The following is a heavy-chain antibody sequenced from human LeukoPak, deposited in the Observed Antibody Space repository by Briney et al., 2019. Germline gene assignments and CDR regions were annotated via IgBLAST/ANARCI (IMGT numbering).Heavy chain of an antibody. CDR1: GFTFSSYS. CDR2: ISSSSSYI. D-gene: IGHD5-24*01. CDR3: ARDPLELRLTPFDY. V-gene: IGHV3-21*01. J-gene: IGHJ4*02. Sequence: GGSLRLSCAASGFTFSSYSMNWVRQAPGKGLEWVSSISSSSSYIYYADSVEGRFTISRDNAKNSLYLQMNSLRAEDTAVYYCARDPLELRLTPFDYWGQGTLVTVSS.